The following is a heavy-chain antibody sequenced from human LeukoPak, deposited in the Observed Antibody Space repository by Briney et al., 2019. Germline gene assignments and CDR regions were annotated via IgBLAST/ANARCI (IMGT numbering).Heavy chain of an antibody. V-gene: IGHV4-59*12. D-gene: IGHD3-10*01. J-gene: IGHJ6*03. Sequence: PSETLSLTCTVSGGSITSYYWNWIRQPPGKGLEWIGRIYYDGSTNYNPSLKSRVTMSVDTSKNQFSLKLSSVTAADTAVYYCARDHGSGRDYYYYMDVWGKGTTVTISS. CDR1: GGSITSYY. CDR3: ARDHGSGRDYYYYMDV. CDR2: IYYDGST.